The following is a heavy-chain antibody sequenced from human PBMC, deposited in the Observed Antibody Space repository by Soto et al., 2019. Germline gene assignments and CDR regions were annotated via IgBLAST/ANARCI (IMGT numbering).Heavy chain of an antibody. V-gene: IGHV4-59*08. D-gene: IGHD1-1*01. CDR1: SGPTSSHN. CDR3: VRYGIGNLHGLVDV. J-gene: IGHJ6*02. Sequence: QVQLQQSGPGLVKPSETLSLTCSVSSGPTSSHNWGWIRQTPGRGLEWIGYVYSTGGTSYNPSLNSRVTISADTSTNHISLTLTSLTAADTAVYYCVRYGIGNLHGLVDVWGQGTTVRVSS. CDR2: VYSTGGT.